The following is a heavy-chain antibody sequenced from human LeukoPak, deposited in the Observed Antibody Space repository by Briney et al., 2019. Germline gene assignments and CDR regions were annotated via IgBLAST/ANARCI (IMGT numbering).Heavy chain of an antibody. CDR1: GFTFSDYY. V-gene: IGHV3-11*04. J-gene: IGHJ6*03. CDR2: ISSSGSTI. D-gene: IGHD6-13*01. Sequence: GGSLRLSCAASGFTFSDYYMSWIRQAPGKGLEWVSYISSSGSTIYYAASVKGRFTISRDNAKNSLYLQMNSLRAEDTAVYYCARDQGLVAAAGFYYYYYYMDVWGKGTTVTVSS. CDR3: ARDQGLVAAAGFYYYYYYMDV.